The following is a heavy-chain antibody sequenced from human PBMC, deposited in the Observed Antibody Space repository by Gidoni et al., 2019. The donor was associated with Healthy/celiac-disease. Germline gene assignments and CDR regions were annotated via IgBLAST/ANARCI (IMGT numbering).Heavy chain of an antibody. CDR3: ARDSQVPYYDFWSGYSDY. Sequence: EVQLVESGGGLVKPGGSLRLSCAASGFTFSRYSMNWVRQAPGKGLEWVSSISSSSSYIYYADSVKGRFTISRDNAKNSLYLQMNSLRAEDTAVYYCARDSQVPYYDFWSGYSDYWGQGTLVTVSS. CDR1: GFTFSRYS. D-gene: IGHD3-3*01. CDR2: ISSSSSYI. V-gene: IGHV3-21*01. J-gene: IGHJ4*02.